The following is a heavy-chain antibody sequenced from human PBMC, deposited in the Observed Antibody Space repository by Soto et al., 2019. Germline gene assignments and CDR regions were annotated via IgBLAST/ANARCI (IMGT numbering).Heavy chain of an antibody. V-gene: IGHV3-23*01. J-gene: IGHJ4*02. CDR1: GFTFSGYA. CDR3: LMGYCFDY. D-gene: IGHD3-16*01. Sequence: EVQLLESGGGLVQPGGSLRLSCAASGFTFSGYAMSWVRQAPGKGLEWVSTISNSGGSTWYAESVKGRFTISRDNSKNTLDLQMNSLRAEDTAVYYCLMGYCFDYWGQGTLVTVSS. CDR2: ISNSGGST.